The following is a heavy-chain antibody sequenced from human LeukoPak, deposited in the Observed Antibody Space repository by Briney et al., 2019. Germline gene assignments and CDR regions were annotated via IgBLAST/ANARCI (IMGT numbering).Heavy chain of an antibody. Sequence: GGSLRPSCAASGFSFSGYYMTWIRKAPGKGLEWVSYISGSGKSIYYADSVKGRFTISRDSAKSSLYLQMNSLRAEDTAVYYCARGNSGVGIFWSGYYTGPFDYWGQGTQVTVSS. CDR2: ISGSGKSI. CDR1: GFSFSGYY. V-gene: IGHV3-11*01. J-gene: IGHJ4*02. CDR3: ARGNSGVGIFWSGYYTGPFDY. D-gene: IGHD3-3*01.